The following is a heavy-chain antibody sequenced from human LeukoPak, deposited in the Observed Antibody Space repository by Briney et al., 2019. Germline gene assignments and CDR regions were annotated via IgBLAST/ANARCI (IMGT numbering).Heavy chain of an antibody. V-gene: IGHV4-59*01. D-gene: IGHD3-22*01. CDR1: FDSISSYY. CDR3: ARDSGYYDSSGYYPLGAFDI. J-gene: IGHJ3*02. Sequence: KPSETLSLTCTVSFDSISSYYWSWIRQPPGKGLEWIGYIYYSGSTIYNPSLKSRVSISLDTSKNQFSPKLSSVTAADTAVYYCARDSGYYDSSGYYPLGAFDIWGQGTMVTVSS. CDR2: IYYSGST.